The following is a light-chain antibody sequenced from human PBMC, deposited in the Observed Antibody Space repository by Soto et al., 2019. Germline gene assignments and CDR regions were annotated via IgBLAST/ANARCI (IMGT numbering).Light chain of an antibody. CDR3: QQHDQGWT. CDR2: GAS. CDR1: QSVRTK. J-gene: IGKJ1*01. Sequence: EMVMTQSPATLSVSLGERATLSCRASQSVRTKLVWYQQKPGQAPRLLIYGASTRATGIPARFSGSGYGTEFILTISNLQSEDFAVYYCQQHDQGWTFGQGTNVEIK. V-gene: IGKV3-15*01.